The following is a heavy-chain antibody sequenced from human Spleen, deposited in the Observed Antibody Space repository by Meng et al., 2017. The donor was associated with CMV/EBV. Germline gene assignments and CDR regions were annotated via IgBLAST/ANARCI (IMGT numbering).Heavy chain of an antibody. D-gene: IGHD6-13*01. V-gene: IGHV4-39*01. Sequence: QLQLQGSGPGLVKPSEALSLTCTVSGGPINSSSYYWGWIRQPPGKGLEWIGSIYYSGRTYYNPSLKSRVTISVDTSKNQFSLKLSSVTAADTAVYYCARPIAAAGWFDPWGQGTLVTVSS. CDR3: ARPIAAAGWFDP. CDR1: GGPINSSSYY. J-gene: IGHJ5*02. CDR2: IYYSGRT.